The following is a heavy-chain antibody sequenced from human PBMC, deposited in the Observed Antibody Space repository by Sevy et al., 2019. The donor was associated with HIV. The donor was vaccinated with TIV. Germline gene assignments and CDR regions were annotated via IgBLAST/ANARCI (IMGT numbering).Heavy chain of an antibody. CDR1: GDSISSGNHW. Sequence: SETLSLTCTVSGDSISSGNHWWSWIRQPAGKGLEWIGRVYSSGRTMYNSSLKSRVTMSVDTSKNQFSLMVSSLIAADTPIYYCARDGIRRDYYHGMDVWGQGTTVTVSS. D-gene: IGHD3-10*01. V-gene: IGHV4-61*02. CDR2: VYSSGRT. CDR3: ARDGIRRDYYHGMDV. J-gene: IGHJ6*02.